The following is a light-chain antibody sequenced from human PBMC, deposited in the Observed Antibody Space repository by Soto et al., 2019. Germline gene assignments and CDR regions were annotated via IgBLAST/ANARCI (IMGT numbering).Light chain of an antibody. V-gene: IGLV1-47*02. J-gene: IGLJ2*01. CDR2: GNN. Sequence: QAVVTQPPSASGTPGQRVPISCSGSSSNIGRSYVYWFRQLPGTAPKLLIYGNNQRPSGVPDRFSGSKSGTSASLAISGLRSEDEADYYCCSYAGSSWIFGGGTKLTVL. CDR1: SSNIGRSY. CDR3: CSYAGSSWI.